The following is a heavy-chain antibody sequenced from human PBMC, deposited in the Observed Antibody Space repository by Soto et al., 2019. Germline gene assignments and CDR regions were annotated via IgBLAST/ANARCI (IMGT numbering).Heavy chain of an antibody. V-gene: IGHV3-30*18. CDR3: AKEVPGIAAAGYYYYYGMDV. D-gene: IGHD6-13*01. CDR2: ISYDGSNK. J-gene: IGHJ6*02. CDR1: GFTFSSYG. Sequence: GGSLRLSCAASGFTFSSYGMHWVRQAPGKGLEWVAVISYDGSNKYYADSVKGRFTISRDNSKNTLYLQMNSLRAEDTAVYYCAKEVPGIAAAGYYYYYGMDVWGQGTTVTVSS.